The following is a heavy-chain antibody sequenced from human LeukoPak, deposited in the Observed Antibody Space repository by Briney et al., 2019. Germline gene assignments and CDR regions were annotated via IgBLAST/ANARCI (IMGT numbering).Heavy chain of an antibody. CDR2: IYSGGST. V-gene: IGHV3-53*01. CDR3: ARAPADGGDYYGMDV. D-gene: IGHD5-24*01. Sequence: GGSLRLSCAASGFTVSSNYMSWVRQAPGKGLEWVSVIYSGGSTYYADSVKGRFTISRDNSKNTLYLQMNSLRAEGTAVYYCARAPADGGDYYGMDVWGKGTTVTVSS. J-gene: IGHJ6*04. CDR1: GFTVSSNY.